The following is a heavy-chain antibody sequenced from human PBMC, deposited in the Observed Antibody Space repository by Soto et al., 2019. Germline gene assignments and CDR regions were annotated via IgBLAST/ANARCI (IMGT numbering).Heavy chain of an antibody. D-gene: IGHD5-12*01. V-gene: IGHV3-7*01. J-gene: IGHJ6*02. CDR1: GFTFDSYW. CDR3: ARGGNGYENWPPYYYYGMDV. CDR2: IKQDGGQT. Sequence: LRLSCAASGFTFDSYWMTWVRQAPGKGLEWVAHIKQDGGQTYYVDSVKGRFTISRDNAKTSLYLQMNSLRAEDTSVYFCARGGNGYENWPPYYYYGMDVWSQGTTVTVSS.